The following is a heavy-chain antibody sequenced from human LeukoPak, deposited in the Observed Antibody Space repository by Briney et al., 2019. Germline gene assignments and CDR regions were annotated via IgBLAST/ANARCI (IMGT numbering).Heavy chain of an antibody. Sequence: SETLSLTCTVSGGSISSYYWSWIRQPAGKGLEWIGRIYTSGSTNYNPSLKSRVTMSVDTSNNQFSLKLSSVTAADTAVYYCARDFPYGDYATSYFDYWGQGTLVTVSS. CDR1: GGSISSYY. J-gene: IGHJ4*02. V-gene: IGHV4-4*07. CDR3: ARDFPYGDYATSYFDY. D-gene: IGHD4-17*01. CDR2: IYTSGST.